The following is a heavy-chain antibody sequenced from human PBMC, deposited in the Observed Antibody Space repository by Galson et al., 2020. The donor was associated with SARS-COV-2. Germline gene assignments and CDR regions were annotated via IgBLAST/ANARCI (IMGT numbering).Heavy chain of an antibody. CDR1: GYTFTSYD. D-gene: IGHD2-2*01. CDR3: ARGPRGIVVAGTRGYWFDL. Sequence: ASVKVSCKASGYTFTSYDINWVRQATGQGLEWMGWMNPNSYNTGYAQKFQGRVTRTKDTSISTAYMELSSLASEDTAIDYCARGPRGIVVAGTRGYWFDLWGQGTQVTGSS. CDR2: MNPNSYNT. J-gene: IGHJ5*02. V-gene: IGHV1-8*01.